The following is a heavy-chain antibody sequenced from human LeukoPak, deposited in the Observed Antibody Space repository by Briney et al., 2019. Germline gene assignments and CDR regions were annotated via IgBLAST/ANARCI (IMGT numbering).Heavy chain of an antibody. Sequence: SETLSLTCAVYGGSFSGYYWSWIRQPPGKGLEWIGEINHSGSTNYNPSLKSRVTISVDTSKNQFSLKLSSVTAADTAVYYCARKGAYGDQRFDLWGRGTLVTVSS. CDR1: GGSFSGYY. D-gene: IGHD4-17*01. CDR2: INHSGST. V-gene: IGHV4-34*01. J-gene: IGHJ2*01. CDR3: ARKGAYGDQRFDL.